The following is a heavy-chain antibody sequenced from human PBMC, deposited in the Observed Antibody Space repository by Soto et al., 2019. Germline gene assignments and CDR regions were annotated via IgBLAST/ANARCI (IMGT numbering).Heavy chain of an antibody. J-gene: IGHJ6*04. CDR2: ISGSGGST. CDR1: GFTFSSYA. V-gene: IGHV3-23*01. CDR3: AKDGSGSVLRFLEWLLMDV. Sequence: GGSLRLSCAASGFTFSSYAMSWVRQAPGKGLEWVSAISGSGGSTYYADSGKGRFTISRDNSKNTLYLQMNSLRAEDTAVYYCAKDGSGSVLRFLEWLLMDVWGKGTTVTVSS. D-gene: IGHD3-3*01.